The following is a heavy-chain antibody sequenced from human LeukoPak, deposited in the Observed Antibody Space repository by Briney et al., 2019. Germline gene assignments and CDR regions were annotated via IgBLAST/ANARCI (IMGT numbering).Heavy chain of an antibody. CDR3: ARTEWFGELGDY. Sequence: ASVKVSCKASGYTFTSYAMHWVRQAPGQRLEWMGWINAGNGNTKYSQEFQGRVTITRDTSASTAYMELSSLRSEDTAVYYCARTEWFGELGDYWGQGTLVTVSS. CDR1: GYTFTSYA. D-gene: IGHD3-10*01. V-gene: IGHV1-3*01. CDR2: INAGNGNT. J-gene: IGHJ4*02.